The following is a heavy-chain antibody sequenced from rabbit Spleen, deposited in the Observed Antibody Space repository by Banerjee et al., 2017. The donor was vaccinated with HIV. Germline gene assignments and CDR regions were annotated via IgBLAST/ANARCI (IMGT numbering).Heavy chain of an antibody. Sequence: QSLEESGGDLVKPGASLTLTCKASGLDFSSSYWMCWVRQAPGKGLEWISCIAGSSSGFTYSATWAKGRFTISKTSSTTVTLQMTSLTAADTATYFCARDTGSSFSSYGMDLWGQGTLVTVS. D-gene: IGHD8-1*01. CDR1: GLDFSSSYW. CDR2: IAGSSSGFT. V-gene: IGHV1S40*01. J-gene: IGHJ6*01. CDR3: ARDTGSSFSSYGMDL.